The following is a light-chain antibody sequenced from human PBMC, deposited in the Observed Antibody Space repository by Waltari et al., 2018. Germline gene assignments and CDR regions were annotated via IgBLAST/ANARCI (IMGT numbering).Light chain of an antibody. Sequence: QPVLTQPPSVSGAPGQGVTISCTGSSSNIGAGYDVHWYQQLPGTAPKLLIYGNSNRPSGVPDRFSGSKSGTSASLAITGLQAEDEADYYCQSYDSSLSGSRVFGGGTKLTVL. CDR1: SSNIGAGYD. J-gene: IGLJ3*02. CDR2: GNS. CDR3: QSYDSSLSGSRV. V-gene: IGLV1-40*01.